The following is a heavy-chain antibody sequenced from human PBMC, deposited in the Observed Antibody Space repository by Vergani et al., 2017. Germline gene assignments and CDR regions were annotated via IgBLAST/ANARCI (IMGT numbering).Heavy chain of an antibody. CDR1: FDSIRNLY. CDR2: IHYSENT. CDR3: ASDTHSGQRADR. J-gene: IGHJ5*02. V-gene: IGHV4-59*11. Sequence: QVQLQESGPGLVKSSETLCLTCSVSFDSIRNLYCNWIRQPPGKGLEWIGSIHYSENTNYNPSLKTRVTISVDTSKNQFSLTLTSVTAADTAVYYFASDTHSGQRADRWGQGILVTVTS. D-gene: IGHD6-19*01.